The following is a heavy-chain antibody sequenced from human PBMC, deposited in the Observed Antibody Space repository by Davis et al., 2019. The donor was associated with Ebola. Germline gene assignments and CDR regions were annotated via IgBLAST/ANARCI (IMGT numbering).Heavy chain of an antibody. J-gene: IGHJ4*02. CDR1: GYNFTNYW. CDR2: ISPGDSET. V-gene: IGHV5-51*01. CDR3: ARVTYYYDGSGYYDS. D-gene: IGHD3-22*01. Sequence: PGGSLRLSCKGSGYNFTNYWIGWVRQLPGKGLEWMGIISPGDSETRYSPSVQGQVTISADKSVSTAYVQWSSLKASDTAMYYCARVTYYYDGSGYYDSWGQGALVTVSS.